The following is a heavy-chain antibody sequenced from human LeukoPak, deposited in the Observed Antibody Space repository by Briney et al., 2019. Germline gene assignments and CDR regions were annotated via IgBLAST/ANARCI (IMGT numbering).Heavy chain of an antibody. CDR1: GFTFSSYG. CDR2: ISGSGGST. D-gene: IGHD4-17*01. V-gene: IGHV3-23*01. CDR3: AKLGLRSPFNAFDM. Sequence: PGGSLSLYCAASGFTFSSYGMSWVRQAPGKGLEWVSAISGSGGSTYYADSVKGRFTISRDNSKNTLYLQMNSLRAEDTAVYYCAKLGLRSPFNAFDMWGQGTMVTVSS. J-gene: IGHJ3*02.